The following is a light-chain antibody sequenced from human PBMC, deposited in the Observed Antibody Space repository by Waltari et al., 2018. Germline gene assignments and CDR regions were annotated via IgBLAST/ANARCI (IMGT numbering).Light chain of an antibody. CDR1: ESVLYNSNNKNY. CDR2: WAS. CDR3: QQYYSTPQT. J-gene: IGKJ1*01. V-gene: IGKV4-1*01. Sequence: IVMTQSPDSLTVSLGERATINCKSSESVLYNSNNKNYLAWYQQKPGQPPKLRIYWASTRESGVPDRFSGSGSGTDFTRTISSLQAEDVAVYYCQQYYSTPQTFGQGTKVEIK.